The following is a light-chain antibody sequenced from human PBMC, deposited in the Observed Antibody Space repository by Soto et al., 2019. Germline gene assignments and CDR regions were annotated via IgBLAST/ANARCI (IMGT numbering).Light chain of an antibody. CDR1: QSIASNY. J-gene: IGKJ1*01. Sequence: EIVLTQSPGTLSLSPGESATLSCRASQSIASNYLAWYQHKPGQAPRLLIYGASSRAAGLPDRFSGSGSGTDFALTISRLEPEDFAVYHCQQYGSSPWTFGQGTKVEIK. CDR2: GAS. CDR3: QQYGSSPWT. V-gene: IGKV3-20*01.